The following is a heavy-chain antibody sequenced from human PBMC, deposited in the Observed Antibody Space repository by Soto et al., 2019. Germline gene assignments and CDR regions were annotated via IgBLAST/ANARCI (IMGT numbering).Heavy chain of an antibody. Sequence: QITLMESGPTLVKPTQTLTLTCTFSGFSLSTGGVGVGWIRQPPGKALEWLALIYWDDDKRYSPSLRSRLTITKETSKNQVVLTMTKMDPVDTATYYCTHSRCGGDCLQSYSAHYYYGMDVWGQGTTVTVS. V-gene: IGHV2-5*02. J-gene: IGHJ6*02. CDR3: THSRCGGDCLQSYSAHYYYGMDV. CDR1: GFSLSTGGVG. D-gene: IGHD2-21*02. CDR2: IYWDDDK.